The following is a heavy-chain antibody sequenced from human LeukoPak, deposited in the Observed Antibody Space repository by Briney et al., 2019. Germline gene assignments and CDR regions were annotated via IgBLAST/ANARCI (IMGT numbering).Heavy chain of an antibody. V-gene: IGHV4-59*08. CDR3: ARQGGQKGFDP. Sequence: SETLSLTCTVPGDSVSRYYWSWIRQPPGKGLEWIGHIYYSGSTNYNPSVESRVTMSIDTSKNQFSLRLSSVTAADTAMYYCARQGGQKGFDPWGQGTLVTVSS. CDR1: GDSVSRYY. D-gene: IGHD3-16*01. CDR2: IYYSGST. J-gene: IGHJ5*02.